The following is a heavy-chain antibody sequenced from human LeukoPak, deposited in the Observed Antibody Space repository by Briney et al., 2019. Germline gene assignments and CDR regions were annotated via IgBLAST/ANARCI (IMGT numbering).Heavy chain of an antibody. CDR1: GGSISSGGFY. CDR3: ARVVMGSSYSYGNHYYYYYGMDV. Sequence: PSQTLSLTCTVSGGSISSGGFYWSWIRQHPGKGLEWIGYIYYSGSTYYNPSLKSRVTISVDTSKNQFSLKLSSVTAADTAVYYCARVVMGSSYSYGNHYYYYYGMDVWGQGTTVTVSS. V-gene: IGHV4-31*03. CDR2: IYYSGST. J-gene: IGHJ6*02. D-gene: IGHD5-18*01.